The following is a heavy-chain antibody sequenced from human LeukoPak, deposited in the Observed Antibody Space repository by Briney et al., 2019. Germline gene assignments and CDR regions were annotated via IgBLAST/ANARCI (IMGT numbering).Heavy chain of an antibody. Sequence: PGGSLRLSCAASGFTFSSCEMNWVRQAPGKGLEWLSYISNSGSSKYYADSVRGRFTISRDNAKNSLYLQMNSLTAEDTAVYYCARKMKTGDRVGTFDIWGQGTMVTVSS. V-gene: IGHV3-48*03. J-gene: IGHJ3*02. CDR3: ARKMKTGDRVGTFDI. CDR2: ISNSGSSK. CDR1: GFTFSSCE. D-gene: IGHD1-1*01.